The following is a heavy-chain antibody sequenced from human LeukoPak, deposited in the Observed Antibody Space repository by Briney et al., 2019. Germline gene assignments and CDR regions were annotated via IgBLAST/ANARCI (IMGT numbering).Heavy chain of an antibody. CDR1: GYTFTGYY. CDR3: ARFRSSSWYPLYYYYYMDV. D-gene: IGHD6-13*01. Sequence: GASVKVSCKASGYTFTGYYMHWVRQAPGQGLEWMGWINPNSGGTNYAQKFQGRVTMTRDTSISTAYMELSRLRSDDTAVYYCARFRSSSWYPLYYYYYMDVWGKGTTVTVSS. J-gene: IGHJ6*03. V-gene: IGHV1-2*02. CDR2: INPNSGGT.